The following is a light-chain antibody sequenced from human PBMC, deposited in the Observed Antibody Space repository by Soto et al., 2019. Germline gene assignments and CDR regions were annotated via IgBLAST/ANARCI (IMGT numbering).Light chain of an antibody. CDR3: QQFNSLIT. J-gene: IGKJ5*01. CDR1: QGISSA. CDR2: DAS. Sequence: AIQLTQSPSSLSASVGDRVTITCRASQGISSALAWYQQKPGKAPKLLIYDASSLESGVPSRFSGSGSGTDFTLTISSLQPEDFATYYCQQFNSLITFGQGTRLEI. V-gene: IGKV1-13*02.